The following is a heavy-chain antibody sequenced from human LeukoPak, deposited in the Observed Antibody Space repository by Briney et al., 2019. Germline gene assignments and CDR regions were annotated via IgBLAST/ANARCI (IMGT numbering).Heavy chain of an antibody. V-gene: IGHV1-69*04. CDR1: GGTFSSYT. CDR3: ARDSVDTAMVTGWYFDY. CDR2: IIPILGIA. Sequence: SVKVSCKASGGTFSSYTISWVRQAPGQGLEWMGRIIPILGIANYAQKFQGRVTITADKSTSTAYMELSSLRSEDTAVYYCARDSVDTAMVTGWYFDYWGRGTLVTVSS. D-gene: IGHD5-18*01. J-gene: IGHJ4*02.